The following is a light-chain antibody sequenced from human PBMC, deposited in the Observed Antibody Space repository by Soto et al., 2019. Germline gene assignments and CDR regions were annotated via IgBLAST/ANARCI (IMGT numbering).Light chain of an antibody. CDR3: MQGTHWPT. V-gene: IGKV2-30*01. CDR2: KVS. Sequence: EVLMTQSPLSLPVTLGQPASISCRSSQSLVYSDGDTYLSWFHQRPGQSPRRLIYKVSERDSGVTDRFSVSGSGTDFTLKISRVEAEDVGVYYCMQGTHWPTFGQGTRVEIK. CDR1: QSLVYSDGDTY. J-gene: IGKJ1*01.